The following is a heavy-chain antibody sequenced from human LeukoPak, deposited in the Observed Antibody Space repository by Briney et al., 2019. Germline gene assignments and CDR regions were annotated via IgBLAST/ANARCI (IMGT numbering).Heavy chain of an antibody. CDR3: AKVSRPYYFDY. Sequence: GGSLRLSCTASGFTFSTFAMHWVRQAPGKGLEWVAVISYDGGNKYYADSVKGRFTISRDNSKNTLYLQVNSLRAEDTAVYYCAKVSRPYYFDYWGQGTLVTVSS. CDR1: GFTFSTFA. D-gene: IGHD3-3*02. V-gene: IGHV3-30*04. J-gene: IGHJ4*02. CDR2: ISYDGGNK.